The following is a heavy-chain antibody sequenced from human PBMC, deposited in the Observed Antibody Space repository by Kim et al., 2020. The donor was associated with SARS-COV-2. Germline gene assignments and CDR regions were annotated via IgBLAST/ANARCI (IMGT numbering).Heavy chain of an antibody. Sequence: SVKVSCKASGFTFTSSAVQWVRQARGQRLEWIGWIVVGSGNTNYAQKFQERVTITRDMSTSTAYMELSSLRSEDTAVYYCAALYPRDSSGYSAYNWFDPWGQGTLVTVSS. D-gene: IGHD3-22*01. V-gene: IGHV1-58*01. CDR1: GFTFTSSA. CDR3: AALYPRDSSGYSAYNWFDP. J-gene: IGHJ5*02. CDR2: IVVGSGNT.